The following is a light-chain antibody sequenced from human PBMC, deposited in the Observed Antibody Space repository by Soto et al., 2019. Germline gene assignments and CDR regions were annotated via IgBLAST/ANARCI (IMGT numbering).Light chain of an antibody. CDR1: QIVTSDY. CDR2: DAS. J-gene: IGKJ5*01. V-gene: IGKV3D-11*02. CDR3: QQRSNWHPIT. Sequence: VVLTHSPGTVSLSPGEGVSLSCRASQIVTSDYLAWYQQKPGQAPRLLIYDASNRATGIPARFSGSGSGTDFTLTISSLEPEDFAVYYCQQRSNWHPITFGQGTRLEIK.